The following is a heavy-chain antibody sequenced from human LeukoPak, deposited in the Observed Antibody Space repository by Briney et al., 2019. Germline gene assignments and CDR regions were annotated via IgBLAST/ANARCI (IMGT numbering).Heavy chain of an antibody. D-gene: IGHD3-22*01. Sequence: PGGSLRLSCAASAFTVSSNYMSWVRQAPGKGLEWVSGISRNSGSIGYADSVKGRFTISRDNAKNSLYLQMNSLRAEDTALYYCANDPRRYHYDSSGDNWFDPWGQGTLVTVSS. CDR2: ISRNSGSI. V-gene: IGHV3-9*01. CDR3: ANDPRRYHYDSSGDNWFDP. J-gene: IGHJ5*02. CDR1: AFTVSSNY.